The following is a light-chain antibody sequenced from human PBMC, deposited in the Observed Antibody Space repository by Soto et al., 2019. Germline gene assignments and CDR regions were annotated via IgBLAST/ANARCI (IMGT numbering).Light chain of an antibody. CDR3: CSYAGTYTPYV. Sequence: QSVLTQPPSISGAPGQRVTISCTGSSSNIGAGSDVHWYHQLPGTAPKLLIYGNTNRPSGVPDRFSGSKSGTSASLAIAGLQTEDEGDYYCCSYAGTYTPYVFGTGTKVTVL. V-gene: IGLV1-40*01. CDR2: GNT. J-gene: IGLJ1*01. CDR1: SSNIGAGSD.